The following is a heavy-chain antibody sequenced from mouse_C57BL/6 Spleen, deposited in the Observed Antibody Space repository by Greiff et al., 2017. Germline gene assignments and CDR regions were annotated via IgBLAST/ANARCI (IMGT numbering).Heavy chain of an antibody. V-gene: IGHV1-64*01. Sequence: VQLQQSGAELVKPGASVKLSCKASGYTFTSYWMHWVKQRPGQGLEWIGMIHPNSGSTNYNEKFKSKATLTVDKSSSTAYMQLSSLTSEDSAIYYCARSDGPSPYWYFDVWGTGTTVTVSS. CDR2: IHPNSGST. J-gene: IGHJ1*03. CDR1: GYTFTSYW. CDR3: ARSDGPSPYWYFDV. D-gene: IGHD2-10*02.